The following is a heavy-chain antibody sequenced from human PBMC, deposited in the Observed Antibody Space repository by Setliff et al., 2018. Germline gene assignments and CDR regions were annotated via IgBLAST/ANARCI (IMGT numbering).Heavy chain of an antibody. CDR3: AGTCSGSGCYAGLES. CDR2: ILDDGVKK. V-gene: IGHV3-30*03. J-gene: IGHJ4*02. Sequence: GGSLRLSCVVSGFTFSTYRMHWVRQAPGKGLEWVAVILDDGVKKYHADFVKGRFTISRDNSKNTLYLQMNSLRPEDTAVYYCAGTCSGSGCYAGLESWGQGTPVTVSS. D-gene: IGHD2-15*01. CDR1: GFTFSTYR.